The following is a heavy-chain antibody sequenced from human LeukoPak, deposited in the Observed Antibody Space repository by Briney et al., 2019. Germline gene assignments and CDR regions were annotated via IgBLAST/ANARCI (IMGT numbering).Heavy chain of an antibody. CDR2: ISYDGSNK. CDR1: GFTFSSYG. CDR3: AKDKKQWLVLSSPLDY. D-gene: IGHD6-19*01. J-gene: IGHJ4*02. V-gene: IGHV3-30*18. Sequence: GGSLRLSCAASGFTFSSYGMHWVRQAPGKGLEWVAVISYDGSNKYYADSVKGRFTISRDNSKNTLYLQMNSLRAEDTAAYYCAKDKKQWLVLSSPLDYWGQGTLVTVSS.